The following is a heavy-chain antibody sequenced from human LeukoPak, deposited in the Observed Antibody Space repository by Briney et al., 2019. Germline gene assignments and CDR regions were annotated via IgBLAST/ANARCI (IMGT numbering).Heavy chain of an antibody. V-gene: IGHV5-51*01. J-gene: IGHJ1*01. CDR2: IYPGDSDT. D-gene: IGHD4-23*01. Sequence: GESLKISCKGSGYSFTSYWIAWVRQMPGKGLEWMGIIYPGDSDTRYSPSFQGQVTISADKSISTAYLQWSSLKASDTAMYYCARSRDYGGNVVAFQHWGQGTLVTVSS. CDR1: GYSFTSYW. CDR3: ARSRDYGGNVVAFQH.